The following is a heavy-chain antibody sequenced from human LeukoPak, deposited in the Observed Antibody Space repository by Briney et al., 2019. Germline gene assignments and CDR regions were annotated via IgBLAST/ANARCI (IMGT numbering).Heavy chain of an antibody. CDR2: IWYDGSNK. Sequence: GGSLRLSCAASEFTFSSYGMHWVRQAPGKGLEWVAVIWYDGSNKYYADSVKGRFTISRDNSKNTLYLQMNSLRAEDTAVYYCARGYYYGSGSYPHNDAFDIWGQGTMVTVSS. CDR1: EFTFSSYG. D-gene: IGHD3-10*01. V-gene: IGHV3-33*01. J-gene: IGHJ3*02. CDR3: ARGYYYGSGSYPHNDAFDI.